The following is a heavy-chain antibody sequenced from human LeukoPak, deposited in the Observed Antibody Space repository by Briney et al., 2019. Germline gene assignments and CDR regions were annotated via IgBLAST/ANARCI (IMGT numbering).Heavy chain of an antibody. Sequence: SGRSLRLSCAASGFTFDDYAMLWVRQAPGKGLEWISGISWNSGRIGYADSVKGRFTISRDNAKNSLYLQMNSLRAEDTALYYCAKLYGLLWKIDYWGQGTLVTVSS. D-gene: IGHD1-1*01. CDR3: AKLYGLLWKIDY. V-gene: IGHV3-9*01. CDR1: GFTFDDYA. J-gene: IGHJ4*02. CDR2: ISWNSGRI.